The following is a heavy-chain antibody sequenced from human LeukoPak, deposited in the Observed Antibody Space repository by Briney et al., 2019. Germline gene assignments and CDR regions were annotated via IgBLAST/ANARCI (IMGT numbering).Heavy chain of an antibody. J-gene: IGHJ4*02. CDR1: GGSISSSSYY. CDR3: ARDQGELGIDY. D-gene: IGHD7-27*01. Sequence: SETLSLTCTVAGGSISSSSYYWGWIRQPPGKGLEWIGSIYYSGSTYYNPSLKSRVTISVDTSKNQFSLKLSSVTAADTAVYYCARDQGELGIDYWGQGTLVTVSS. CDR2: IYYSGST. V-gene: IGHV4-39*07.